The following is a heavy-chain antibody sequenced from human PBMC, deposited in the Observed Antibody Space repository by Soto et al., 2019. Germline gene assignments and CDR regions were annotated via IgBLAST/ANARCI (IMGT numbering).Heavy chain of an antibody. V-gene: IGHV3-23*01. Sequence: EVQLLESGGGVVQPGGSLRLSCVASGFTFSDYAMSWVRQAPGKGLEWVSAVSASGGTTYYANSVKGRFTVSRDNSRNTFYLQISSLRVEDAAIYYCAKDRPSWHTWGFDNWGQGTLVTVSS. J-gene: IGHJ4*02. CDR3: AKDRPSWHTWGFDN. CDR1: GFTFSDYA. CDR2: VSASGGTT. D-gene: IGHD6-13*01.